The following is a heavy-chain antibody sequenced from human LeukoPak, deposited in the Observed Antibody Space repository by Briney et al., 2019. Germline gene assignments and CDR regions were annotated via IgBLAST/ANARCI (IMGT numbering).Heavy chain of an antibody. CDR3: ARTKGVATIDY. CDR1: GFTFSSHS. Sequence: GGSLRLSCAASGFTFSSHSMNWVRQAPGKGREWVSSISSSSSYIYYADSVKGRFTISRDNAKNSLYLQMNSLRAEDTAVYYCARTKGVATIDYWGQGTLVTVSS. CDR2: ISSSSSYI. V-gene: IGHV3-21*01. D-gene: IGHD5-24*01. J-gene: IGHJ4*02.